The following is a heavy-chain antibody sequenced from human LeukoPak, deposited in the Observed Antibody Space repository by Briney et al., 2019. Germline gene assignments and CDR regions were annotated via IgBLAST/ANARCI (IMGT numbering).Heavy chain of an antibody. CDR1: GGSLSPFY. J-gene: IGHJ3*02. CDR3: ARPLYGLSDAFDI. CDR2: IYYSGSTRNT. Sequence: SETLSLTCSVSGGSLSPFYWSWIRQTPEKGLEWVGYIYYSGSTRNTNYNPSLKSRVTISLDTSKKQFSLKLTSVTAADTAVYYCARPLYGLSDAFDIWGQGTMVTVSS. V-gene: IGHV4-59*08. D-gene: IGHD2-8*02.